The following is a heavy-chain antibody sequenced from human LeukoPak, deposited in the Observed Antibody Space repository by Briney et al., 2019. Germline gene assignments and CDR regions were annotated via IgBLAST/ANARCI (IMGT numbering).Heavy chain of an antibody. V-gene: IGHV1-18*01. J-gene: IGHJ4*02. CDR2: ISAYNGNT. D-gene: IGHD6-19*01. CDR1: GYTFTSYG. Sequence: ASVKVSCKASGYTFTSYGISWVRQAPGQGLEWMGWISAYNGNTNYAQKLQGRVTMTRNTSISTAYMELSSLRSEDTAVYYCARGSSDYYSDYWGQGTLVTVSS. CDR3: ARGSSDYYSDY.